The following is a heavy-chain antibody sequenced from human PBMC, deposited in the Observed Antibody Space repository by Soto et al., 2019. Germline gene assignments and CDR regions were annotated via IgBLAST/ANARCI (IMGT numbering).Heavy chain of an antibody. CDR2: IYHSGST. V-gene: IGHV4-30-2*01. Sequence: PSETLSVTCAVLGGSIGSGGYSCSWIRQPPGKGLEWIWYIYHSGSTYYKPSLKSRVTISVXRSKNQFSLKLSSVPAAYTAVYYCAGGTRQYYHSWSGYYNSYYGMDVWRQGTTVTVPS. J-gene: IGHJ6*02. D-gene: IGHD3-3*01. CDR3: AGGTRQYYHSWSGYYNSYYGMDV. CDR1: GGSIGSGGYS.